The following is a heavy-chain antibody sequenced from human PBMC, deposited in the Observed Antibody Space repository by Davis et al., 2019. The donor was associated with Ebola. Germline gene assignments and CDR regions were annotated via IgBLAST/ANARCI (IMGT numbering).Heavy chain of an antibody. J-gene: IGHJ5*02. CDR1: GFTFSSYG. Sequence: PGGSLRLSCAASGFTFSSYGMHWVRQAPGKGLEWVAVIWHDGSNKYYADSVKGRFPISKDNSKNTLNLQMNLLRAEDTAVYYCARRRVTTNPWGLGFAPWGQGTLVTVSS. CDR3: ARRRVTTNPWGLGFAP. CDR2: IWHDGSNK. D-gene: IGHD4-11*01. V-gene: IGHV3-33*01.